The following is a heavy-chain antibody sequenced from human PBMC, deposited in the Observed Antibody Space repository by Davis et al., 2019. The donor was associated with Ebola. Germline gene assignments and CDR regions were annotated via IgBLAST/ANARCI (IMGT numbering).Heavy chain of an antibody. D-gene: IGHD1-7*01. CDR1: GIFVSNNY. Sequence: GGSLRLSCAASGIFVSNNYMNWVRQAPGKGLEWVSGIYSGGSTHYADSVKGRFTISRDNSKNTLYLQMNSLRAEDTAVYYCAREAPRFGRTGTGSWEGTWGQGTLVTVSS. CDR3: AREAPRFGRTGTGSWEGT. V-gene: IGHV3-53*01. J-gene: IGHJ5*02. CDR2: IYSGGST.